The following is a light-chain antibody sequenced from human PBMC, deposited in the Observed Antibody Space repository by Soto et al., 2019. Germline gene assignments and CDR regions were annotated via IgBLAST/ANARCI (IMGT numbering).Light chain of an antibody. CDR3: QQRSKLPRT. J-gene: IGKJ4*01. CDR1: QSVGDY. CDR2: DVA. Sequence: IILSQSPATRSLSQGERAPLSCRASQSVGDYFAWYQQKPGQAPRLLMYDVAKRATGTPTRFSGSGSGTDFTLTISSLEPEDFAVYYCQQRSKLPRTFGGGTKVEI. V-gene: IGKV3-11*01.